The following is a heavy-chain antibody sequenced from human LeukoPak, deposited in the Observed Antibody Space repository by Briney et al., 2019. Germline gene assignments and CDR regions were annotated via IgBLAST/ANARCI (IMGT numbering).Heavy chain of an antibody. CDR1: GFTFNDYG. CDR3: PNATSWSGPVDY. V-gene: IGHV3-9*01. J-gene: IGHJ4*02. Sequence: GGSLRLSCAASGFTFNDYGMHWVRQAPGKGLEWVSGISWNSGSIDYADSVKGRFTISRDNAKNSLYLQMNSLRAEATPLYSCPNATSWSGPVDYWGQGTLVTVSS. D-gene: IGHD3-3*01. CDR2: ISWNSGSI.